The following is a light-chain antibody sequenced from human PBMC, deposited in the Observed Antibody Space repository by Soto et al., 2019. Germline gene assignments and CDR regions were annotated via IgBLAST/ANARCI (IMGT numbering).Light chain of an antibody. J-gene: IGKJ3*01. CDR2: GAS. Sequence: EIVLTQSPATLSLSPGERATLSCRASQSVSSSYLAWYQQKPGQAPRLLIYGASIRATGIPDRISGSGSGTDFTLTISRLEPEDFAVYYCQQYGSAPFTFGPGTKVDIK. CDR1: QSVSSSY. CDR3: QQYGSAPFT. V-gene: IGKV3-20*01.